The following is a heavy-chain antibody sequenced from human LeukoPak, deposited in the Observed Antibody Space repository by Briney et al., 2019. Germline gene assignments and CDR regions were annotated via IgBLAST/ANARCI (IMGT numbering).Heavy chain of an antibody. Sequence: PGGSLRLSCTVSGFTFTDHAMHWVRQAPGQGLEWVAAISWNSGDIGYADAVKGRFTISRDNAKNLLYLQMNSLRAEDTAVYYCARFGYVAAVDLWGQGTLVTVSS. CDR3: ARFGYVAAVDL. D-gene: IGHD2-15*01. V-gene: IGHV3-9*01. J-gene: IGHJ4*02. CDR1: GFTFTDHA. CDR2: ISWNSGDI.